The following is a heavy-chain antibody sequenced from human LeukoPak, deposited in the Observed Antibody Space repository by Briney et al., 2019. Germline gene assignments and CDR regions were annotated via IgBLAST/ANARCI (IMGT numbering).Heavy chain of an antibody. CDR3: ARGVYCSGDNCYNYYYYMGV. CDR2: IYTSGST. CDR1: GGSISGYY. D-gene: IGHD2-15*01. J-gene: IGHJ6*03. Sequence: SETLSLTCTVSGGSISGYYWSWIRQPAGKGLEWVGRIYTSGSTNYNPSLKSRVTISVDKSTNQFSLKLSSVTAADTAVYYCARGVYCSGDNCYNYYYYMGVWGKGTTVTVSS. V-gene: IGHV4-4*07.